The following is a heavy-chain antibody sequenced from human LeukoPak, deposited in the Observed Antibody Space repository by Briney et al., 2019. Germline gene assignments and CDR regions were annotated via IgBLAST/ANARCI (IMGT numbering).Heavy chain of an antibody. CDR1: GGSIRSYF. CDR3: ARGSALKYYYYGMDV. Sequence: SETLSLTCTVSGGSIRSYFFWTWIRQPPGKGLEWIGYIYYSGSTNYNPSLKSRVTISVDTSKNQFSLKLSSVTAADTAVYYCARGSALKYYYYGMDVWGQGTTVTVSS. V-gene: IGHV4-59*01. J-gene: IGHJ6*02. CDR2: IYYSGST. D-gene: IGHD3-10*01.